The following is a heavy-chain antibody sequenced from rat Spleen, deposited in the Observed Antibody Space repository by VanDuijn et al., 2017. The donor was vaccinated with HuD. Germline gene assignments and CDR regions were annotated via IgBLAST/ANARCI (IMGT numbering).Heavy chain of an antibody. CDR1: GFSLSRHG. CDR2: ISSGGNT. J-gene: IGHJ3*01. Sequence: QVHLKESGPGRVQPSQTLSLTCTVSGFSLSRHGVIWVRQPPGKGLEWIAGISSGGNTYHNSGLKSRLSISRDTSKSQVFLKMSSLQTEDTAMYFCARWKYTTDWFAYWGQGTLVTVSS. D-gene: IGHD1-6*01. V-gene: IGHV2S8*01. CDR3: ARWKYTTDWFAY.